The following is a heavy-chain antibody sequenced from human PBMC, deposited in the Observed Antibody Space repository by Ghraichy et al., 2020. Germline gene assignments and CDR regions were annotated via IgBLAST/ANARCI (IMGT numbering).Heavy chain of an antibody. CDR3: AKAREMAKTYSFDY. Sequence: GGSLRLSCAASGFTFDDYAMHWVRQAPGKGLEWVSGISWNSRSIGYADSVKGRFTISRDNAKNSLYLQMNSLRAEDTALYYCAKAREMAKTYSFDYWGQGALVTVSS. CDR2: ISWNSRSI. D-gene: IGHD5-24*01. CDR1: GFTFDDYA. V-gene: IGHV3-9*01. J-gene: IGHJ4*02.